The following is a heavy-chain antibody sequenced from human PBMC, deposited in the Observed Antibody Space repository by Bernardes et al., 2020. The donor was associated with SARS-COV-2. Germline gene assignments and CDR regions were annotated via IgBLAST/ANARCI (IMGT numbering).Heavy chain of an antibody. D-gene: IGHD2-15*01. CDR2: INNDGSST. V-gene: IGHV3-74*01. CDR3: ARDLGGQGGMDV. Sequence: GGSLRLSCAASGFTLSMYWMHWVRQVPGKGLVWVSHINNDGSSTNYADSVKGRFTISRDNSKNTLYLQMNSLRLEDTAVYYCARDLGGQGGMDVWGQGTTVTVSS. CDR1: GFTLSMYW. J-gene: IGHJ6*02.